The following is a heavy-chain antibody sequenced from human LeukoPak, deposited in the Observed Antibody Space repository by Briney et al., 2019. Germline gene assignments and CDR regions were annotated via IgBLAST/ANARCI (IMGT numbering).Heavy chain of an antibody. CDR1: GGSFSGYY. V-gene: IGHV4-34*01. Sequence: SETLSLTCAVYGGSFSGYYWSWIRQPPGKGLEWIGEINHSGSTNYNPSLKSRVTISVDTSKNQFSLKLSSVTAADTAVFYCARVKLRYFDWLSHFDYWGQGTLVTVSS. D-gene: IGHD3-9*01. CDR2: INHSGST. J-gene: IGHJ4*02. CDR3: ARVKLRYFDWLSHFDY.